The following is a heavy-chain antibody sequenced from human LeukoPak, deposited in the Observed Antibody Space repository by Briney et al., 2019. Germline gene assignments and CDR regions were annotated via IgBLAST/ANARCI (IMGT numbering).Heavy chain of an antibody. J-gene: IGHJ4*02. CDR3: AKDAVMGATMIYYFDY. V-gene: IGHV3-23*01. Sequence: GGSLRLSCAASGFTFSSYAMSWVRQAPGKGLEWVSAISGSGGSTYYADSVKGRFTISRDNSKNTLYLQMNSLRAEDTAVYYCAKDAVMGATMIYYFDYWGQGTLVTVAS. CDR2: ISGSGGST. CDR1: GFTFSSYA. D-gene: IGHD1-26*01.